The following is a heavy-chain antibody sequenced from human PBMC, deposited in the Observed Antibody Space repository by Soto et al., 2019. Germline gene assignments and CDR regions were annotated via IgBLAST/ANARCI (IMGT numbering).Heavy chain of an antibody. V-gene: IGHV3-30-3*01. D-gene: IGHD6-13*01. CDR3: AKENGYSSSWFEFDY. Sequence: PGGSLRLSCAASGFTFSSYAMHWVRQAPGKGLEWVAIISYDGSNKYYADSVKGRFTISRGNSKNTLYLQMNSLRAEDTAVYYCAKENGYSSSWFEFDYWGQGTLVTVSS. CDR1: GFTFSSYA. J-gene: IGHJ4*02. CDR2: ISYDGSNK.